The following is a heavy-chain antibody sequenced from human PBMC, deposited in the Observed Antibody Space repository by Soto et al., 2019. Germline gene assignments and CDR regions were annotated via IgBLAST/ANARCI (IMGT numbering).Heavy chain of an antibody. V-gene: IGHV1-46*03. J-gene: IGHJ1*01. CDR2: INPNGGRT. CDR3: AREFRRGGYNSPVDFQH. D-gene: IGHD2-2*02. CDR1: GYTFSNYY. Sequence: QVQLVQSGAEVKKPGASVKVSCKASGYTFSNYYIHWVRQAPGQGLEWVGIINPNGGRTSYAQKFRGRVTMTRDTSTSTVYMELSSLRSEDTAMYYCAREFRRGGYNSPVDFQHWGQGTLVTVSS.